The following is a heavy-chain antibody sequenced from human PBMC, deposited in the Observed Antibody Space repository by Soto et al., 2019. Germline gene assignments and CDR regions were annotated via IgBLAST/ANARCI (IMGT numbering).Heavy chain of an antibody. CDR2: VFYSGAT. D-gene: IGHD3-10*01. Sequence: PSETLSLTCNVSGASLTKSYWSWIRQPPGKGLEWIGNVFYSGATRYNPSLKSRVSMSVDTSKSHFSLRLTFVTAADTAVYYCERERIGKDYYYRMDVW. J-gene: IGHJ6*01. V-gene: IGHV4-59*01. CDR1: GASLTKSY. CDR3: ERERIGKDYYYRMDV.